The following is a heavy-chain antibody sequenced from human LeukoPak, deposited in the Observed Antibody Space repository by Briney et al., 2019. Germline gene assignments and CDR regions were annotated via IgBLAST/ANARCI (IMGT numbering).Heavy chain of an antibody. CDR3: ARESGSYSSVNYFDY. V-gene: IGHV3-64*01. J-gene: IGHJ4*01. CDR1: GFTFSSYA. CDR2: ISSNGGST. D-gene: IGHD1-26*01. Sequence: PGGSLRLSCAASGFTFSSYAMHWVRQAPGKGLEYVSAISSNGGSTYYANSVKGRFTISRDNSKNTLYLQMGSLRAEDMAVYYCARESGSYSSVNYFDYWGQGTLVTVSS.